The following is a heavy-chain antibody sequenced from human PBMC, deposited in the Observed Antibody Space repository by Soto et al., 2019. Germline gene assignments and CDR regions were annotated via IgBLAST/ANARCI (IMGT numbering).Heavy chain of an antibody. CDR2: MSPDSGNT. CDR1: GYTFTDYD. D-gene: IGHD2-21*02. J-gene: IGHJ4*02. CDR3: EVTIGY. Sequence: QVQVVQSRAEVKKPGASVRVSCKTSGYTFTDYDINWVRQAAGQGLEYMGWMSPDSGNTGYSQQFQGRVTMTSNTSTSTAYMELSSLTSEDTAVYYCEVTIGYWGQGTMVTVSS. V-gene: IGHV1-8*02.